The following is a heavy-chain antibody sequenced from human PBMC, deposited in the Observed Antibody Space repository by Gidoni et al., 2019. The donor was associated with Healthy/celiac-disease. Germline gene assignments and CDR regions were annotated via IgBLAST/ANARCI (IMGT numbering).Heavy chain of an antibody. V-gene: IGHV1-46*01. Sequence: QVQLVQSGAEVKKPGASVKVSCKASGYTFTSYYMHWVRQAPGQGLEWMGIINPSGGSTSYAQKFQSRVTMTRDTSTSTVYMERSSLRSEDTAVYYCARALKGGGYSGSYRDAFDIWGQGTMVTVSS. CDR1: GYTFTSYY. J-gene: IGHJ3*02. CDR2: INPSGGST. CDR3: ARALKGGGYSGSYRDAFDI. D-gene: IGHD1-26*01.